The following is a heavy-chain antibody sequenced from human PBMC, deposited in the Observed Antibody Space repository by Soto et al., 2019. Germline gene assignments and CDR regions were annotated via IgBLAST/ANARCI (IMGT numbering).Heavy chain of an antibody. J-gene: IGHJ3*02. D-gene: IGHD3-10*01. CDR1: GGSFSGYY. Sequence: SETLSLTCAVYGGSFSGYYWSWIRQPPGKGLEWIGEINHSGSTSYNPSLKSRVTISVDTSKNQFSLKLSSVTAADTAVYYCARGKGRSFYYGSGSYAFDIWGQGTMVTVS. CDR2: INHSGST. CDR3: ARGKGRSFYYGSGSYAFDI. V-gene: IGHV4-34*01.